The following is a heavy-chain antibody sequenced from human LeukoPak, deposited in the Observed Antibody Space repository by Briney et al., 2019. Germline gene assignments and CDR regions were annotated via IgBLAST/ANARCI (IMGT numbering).Heavy chain of an antibody. J-gene: IGHJ3*02. V-gene: IGHV4-34*01. CDR2: VNHSGST. D-gene: IGHD1-14*01. CDR3: ARYRISAFDI. CDR1: GRSFSDYY. Sequence: SETLSLTCAVHGRSFSDYYWSWIRQPPGKGLEWIGEVNHSGSTNYNPSLASRVTISLDTSKNQFSLKLSSVTAADTAVYYCARYRISAFDIWGQGTLVTVSS.